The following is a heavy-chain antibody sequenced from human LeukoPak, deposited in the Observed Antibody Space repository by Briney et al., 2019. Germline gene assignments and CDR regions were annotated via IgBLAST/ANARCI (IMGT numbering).Heavy chain of an antibody. J-gene: IGHJ4*02. Sequence: PGGSLRLSCVASGFTFEDYTMHWVRQAPGKTLERVSLISWDGNTYYTDSVKSRFTISRDNSKNSLYLQMDTLRSEDTAFYYCVKDLSYESSGHVLEYWGQGTLDSVSS. CDR3: VKDLSYESSGHVLEY. CDR2: ISWDGNT. D-gene: IGHD3-22*01. V-gene: IGHV3-43*01. CDR1: GFTFEDYT.